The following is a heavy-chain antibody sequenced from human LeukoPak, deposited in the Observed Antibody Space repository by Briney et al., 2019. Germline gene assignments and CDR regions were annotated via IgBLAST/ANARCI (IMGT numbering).Heavy chain of an antibody. D-gene: IGHD2-15*01. CDR3: AKDTAVVVTAPFDY. Sequence: PGRSLRLSCAASGFAFSSYAMHWVRQAPGKGLEWVAVISYDGSNKYYADSVKGRFTVSRDNSKNTLYLQMSSVRAEDTAVYYCAKDTAVVVTAPFDYWGQGTLVTVSS. J-gene: IGHJ4*02. CDR2: ISYDGSNK. CDR1: GFAFSSYA. V-gene: IGHV3-30-3*01.